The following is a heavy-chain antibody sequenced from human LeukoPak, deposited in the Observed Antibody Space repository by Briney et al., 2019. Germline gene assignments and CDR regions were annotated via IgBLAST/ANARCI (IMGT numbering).Heavy chain of an antibody. J-gene: IGHJ4*02. V-gene: IGHV1-18*01. Sequence: ASVKVSCKASGYTFTSYGISWVRQAPGQGLEWMGWISAYNGNTNCAQKLQGRVTMTTDTSTSTAYMELRSLRSDDTAVYYCARDFGLGGMTTVTTAGPDYDYWGQGTLVTVSS. D-gene: IGHD4-17*01. CDR1: GYTFTSYG. CDR2: ISAYNGNT. CDR3: ARDFGLGGMTTVTTAGPDYDY.